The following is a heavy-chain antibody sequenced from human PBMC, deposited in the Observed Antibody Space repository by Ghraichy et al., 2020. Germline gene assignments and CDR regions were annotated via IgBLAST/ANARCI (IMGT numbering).Heavy chain of an antibody. CDR1: GLTFSSYS. CDR2: IDSSSSYI. D-gene: IGHD2-15*01. J-gene: IGHJ3*02. V-gene: IGHV3-21*01. CDR3: ARDWGYCSGGRCYSDAFVI. Sequence: GGSLRLSCAASGLTFSSYSMSWVRQAPGKGLEWVSSIDSSSSYIYYADSLKGRFTISRDNAKNSLYLQMNSLRAEDTGIYYCARDWGYCSGGRCYSDAFVIWGQGTMVTVSS.